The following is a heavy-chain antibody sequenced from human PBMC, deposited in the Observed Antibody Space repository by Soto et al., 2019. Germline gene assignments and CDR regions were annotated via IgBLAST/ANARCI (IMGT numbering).Heavy chain of an antibody. CDR2: IYWDDDK. CDR1: EFSLSTNGVG. D-gene: IGHD5-12*01. J-gene: IGHJ4*02. V-gene: IGHV2-5*02. Sequence: QITLKESGPTLVKPTQTLTLTCTFSEFSLSTNGVGVGWIRQPPGKALEWLAVIYWDDDKRYRPSLRSRLTITKDTSKYQVVLNVSNMDPEDTATYYCAHSPAGISGYDWLFDFWGQGTLVTVSS. CDR3: AHSPAGISGYDWLFDF.